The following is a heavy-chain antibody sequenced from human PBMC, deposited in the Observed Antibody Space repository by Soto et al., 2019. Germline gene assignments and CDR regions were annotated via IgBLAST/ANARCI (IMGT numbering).Heavy chain of an antibody. CDR2: IDPDGSDT. D-gene: IGHD1-26*01. CDR3: ATMAGTYPY. CDR1: GFAFSRFP. V-gene: IGHV3-74*01. J-gene: IGHJ4*02. Sequence: PGGSLRLSCAASGFAFSRFPMHWVRQDPGKGLVWVSRIDPDGSDTTYADSVKGRFTISRDNAKNIVYLQMSSLRAEDTALYYCATMAGTYPYWGQGTLVTVSS.